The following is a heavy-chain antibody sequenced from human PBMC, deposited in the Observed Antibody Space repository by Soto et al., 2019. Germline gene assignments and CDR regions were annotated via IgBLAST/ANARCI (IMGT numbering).Heavy chain of an antibody. CDR3: ARDPKIVVVTATDEYYYYGMDV. J-gene: IGHJ6*02. CDR1: GGTFSSYA. D-gene: IGHD2-21*02. V-gene: IGHV1-69*13. CDR2: IIPIFGTA. Sequence: SVKVSWKASGGTFSSYAISWVRQAPGQGLEWMGGIIPIFGTANYAQKFQGRVTITADESTSTAYMELSSLRSEDTAVYYCARDPKIVVVTATDEYYYYGMDVWGQGTTVTVSS.